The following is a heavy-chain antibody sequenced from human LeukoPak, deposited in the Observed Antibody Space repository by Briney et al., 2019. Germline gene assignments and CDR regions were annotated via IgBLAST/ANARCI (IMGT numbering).Heavy chain of an antibody. CDR3: AKDRGNYPYYFDF. Sequence: GGSLRLSCAASGFTFSSYAMNWVRQAPGKGLEWVSAINSGGGTYYAVSVKGRFNISRENSKNTVYLQMHSLRVEDTAVYYCAKDRGNYPYYFDFWGQGTVVTVSS. D-gene: IGHD1-26*01. J-gene: IGHJ4*02. CDR2: INSGGGT. CDR1: GFTFSSYA. V-gene: IGHV3-23*01.